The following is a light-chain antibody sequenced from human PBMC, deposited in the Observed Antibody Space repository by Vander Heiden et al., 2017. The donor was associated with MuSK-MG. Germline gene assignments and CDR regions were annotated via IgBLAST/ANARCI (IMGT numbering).Light chain of an antibody. CDR2: DAS. CDR3: QQRSGWPLT. Sequence: EIVLTQSPAALSLSPGERPTLSCRASQSIGTYLAWYQQKPGQTPRLLIYDASNRAAGIPARFSGSGSATDFTLSISSLEPEDFAVYYCQQRSGWPLTFGGGTKVEIK. J-gene: IGKJ4*01. CDR1: QSIGTY. V-gene: IGKV3-11*01.